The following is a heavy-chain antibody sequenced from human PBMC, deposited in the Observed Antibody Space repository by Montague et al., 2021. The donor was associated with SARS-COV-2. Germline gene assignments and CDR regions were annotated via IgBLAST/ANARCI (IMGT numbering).Heavy chain of an antibody. D-gene: IGHD2-21*01. V-gene: IGHV3-64*01. CDR3: VRRDGGADYTLDY. Sequence: SLRLSCAASGFTFSDYFMNWVRQAPGKGLEYVSPISPSGGTTAYANSVKGRFTISRDNSKNTLYLQMGSLRAEDMAVYFCVRRDGGADYTLDYWGQGTLVTVSS. CDR1: GFTFSDYF. CDR2: ISPSGGTT. J-gene: IGHJ4*02.